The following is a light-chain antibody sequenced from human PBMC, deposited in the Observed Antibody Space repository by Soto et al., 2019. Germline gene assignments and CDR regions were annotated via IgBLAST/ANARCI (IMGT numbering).Light chain of an antibody. CDR1: GSDVGGYDY. CDR3: SSYTSSSTYV. CDR2: EVT. Sequence: QSVLTQPASVSGSPGRSITISCTGTGSDVGGYDYVSWYQHHPGKAPKVMIYEVTNRPSGVSNRFSGSKSGNTASLTISGLLAEDEADYYCSSYTSSSTYVFGTGTKVNVL. J-gene: IGLJ1*01. V-gene: IGLV2-14*01.